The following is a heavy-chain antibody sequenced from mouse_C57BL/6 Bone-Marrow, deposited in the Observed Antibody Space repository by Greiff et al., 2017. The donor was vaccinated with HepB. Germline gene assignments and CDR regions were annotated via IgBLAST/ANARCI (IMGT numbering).Heavy chain of an antibody. CDR3: ARADYYGTSWYFDV. CDR1: GYSITSGYD. Sequence: DVQLQESGPGMVKPSQSLSLTCTVTGYSITSGYDWHWIRHFPGNKLEWMGYISYSGSTNYNPSLKSRISITHDTSKNHFFLKLNSVTTEDTATYYCARADYYGTSWYFDVWGTGTTVTVSS. D-gene: IGHD1-1*01. J-gene: IGHJ1*03. V-gene: IGHV3-1*01. CDR2: ISYSGST.